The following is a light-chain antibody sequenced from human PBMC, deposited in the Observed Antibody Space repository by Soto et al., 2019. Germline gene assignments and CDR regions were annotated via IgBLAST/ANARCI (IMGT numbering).Light chain of an antibody. J-gene: IGKJ2*01. CDR3: QQSHGIPYT. CDR2: AAS. Sequence: DIQMTQSPSSLSASVGDRVTITCRASQTISTYLDWYQQNPGKAPKLLIYAASTLQSGVPSRFSGRGSGTDFTLTISSLQPEDFATYYCQQSHGIPYTFGQGTKLEIK. V-gene: IGKV1-39*01. CDR1: QTISTY.